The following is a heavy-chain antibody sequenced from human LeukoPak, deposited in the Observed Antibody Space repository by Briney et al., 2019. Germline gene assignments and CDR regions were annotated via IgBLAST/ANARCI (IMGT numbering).Heavy chain of an antibody. J-gene: IGHJ4*02. CDR1: GYTFTNHD. CDR2: INPNSGGT. Sequence: ASVKVSCKASGYTFTNHDMHWVRQAPGQRLEWMGWINPNSGGTNYAQKFQGRVTMTRDTSISTAYMELSRLRSDDTAVYYCARDLGSTTVTTNRALYYFDYWGQGTLVTVSS. D-gene: IGHD4-17*01. V-gene: IGHV1-2*02. CDR3: ARDLGSTTVTTNRALYYFDY.